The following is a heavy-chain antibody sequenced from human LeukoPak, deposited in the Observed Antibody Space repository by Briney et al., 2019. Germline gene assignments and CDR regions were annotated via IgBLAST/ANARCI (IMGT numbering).Heavy chain of an antibody. Sequence: TSETLSLTCTVSGGSISSYYWSWIRQPPGKGLEWIGYIYYSGSTNYNPSLKSRVTISVDTSKNQFSLKLSSVTAADTAVYYCARQGYSSGWYADNDRFDPWGQGTLVTVSS. CDR1: GGSISSYY. D-gene: IGHD6-19*01. V-gene: IGHV4-59*08. CDR2: IYYSGST. J-gene: IGHJ5*02. CDR3: ARQGYSSGWYADNDRFDP.